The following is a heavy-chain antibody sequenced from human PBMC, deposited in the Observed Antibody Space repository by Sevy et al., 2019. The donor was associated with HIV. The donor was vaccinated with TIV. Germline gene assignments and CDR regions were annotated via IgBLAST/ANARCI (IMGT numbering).Heavy chain of an antibody. CDR1: GGTLNNYG. CDR3: AEDSPCGGDCYFLAS. CDR2: ILPISGLL. J-gene: IGHJ5*02. D-gene: IGHD2-21*01. V-gene: IGHV1-69*13. Sequence: ASVKVSCKASGGTLNNYGINWVRQAPGQGLQWMGGILPISGLLNYAQNLPSRLTITADESTGTVYMELSSLRSEDTAVYYCAEDSPCGGDCYFLASWGQGTLVTVSS.